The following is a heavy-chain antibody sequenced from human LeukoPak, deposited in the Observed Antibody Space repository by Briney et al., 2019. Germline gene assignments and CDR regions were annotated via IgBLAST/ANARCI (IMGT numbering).Heavy chain of an antibody. Sequence: GGSLRLSCAASGFTFSSYGMHWVRQAPGKGLEWVAVIWYDGSNKYYADSVKGRFTISRDNSKNTLYLQMNSLRAEDTAVYYCAKSIAVSGTGFDPWGQGTLVTVSS. CDR2: IWYDGSNK. D-gene: IGHD6-19*01. CDR3: AKSIAVSGTGFDP. CDR1: GFTFSSYG. V-gene: IGHV3-30*02. J-gene: IGHJ5*02.